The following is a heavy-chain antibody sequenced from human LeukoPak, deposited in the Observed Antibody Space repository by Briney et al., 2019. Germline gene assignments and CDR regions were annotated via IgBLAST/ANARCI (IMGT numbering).Heavy chain of an antibody. D-gene: IGHD3-10*01. J-gene: IGHJ6*04. CDR2: IIDTGGAT. V-gene: IGHV3-23*01. CDR1: GFSFSSFA. Sequence: GGSLRLSCAASGFSFSSFAMTWVRQAPGKGLEWVSGIIDTGGATYYADSVKGRFTISRDNSKNTLFLQMNSLRAEDTAVYYSAKFNGHPTTNYYMDVWGEGTTVTVSS. CDR3: AKFNGHPTTNYYMDV.